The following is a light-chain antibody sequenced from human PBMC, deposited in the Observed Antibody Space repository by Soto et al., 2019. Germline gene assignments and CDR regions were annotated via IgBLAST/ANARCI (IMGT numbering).Light chain of an antibody. CDR1: QSISRT. Sequence: DIQMTQSPPTLCASVGDRVTITCLASQSISRTLAWYQQKPGKAPKLLIFEASTLESGVPSRFSGSGSGTAFTLTVSSLQTDDFAPYYCQQYNRFSKFGQGTKVDI. CDR2: EAS. CDR3: QQYNRFSK. V-gene: IGKV1-5*01. J-gene: IGKJ1*01.